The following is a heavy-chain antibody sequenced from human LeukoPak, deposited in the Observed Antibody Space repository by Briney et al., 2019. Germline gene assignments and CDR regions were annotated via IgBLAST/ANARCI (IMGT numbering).Heavy chain of an antibody. V-gene: IGHV1-8*01. Sequence: ASVKVSCKASGYTFTSYDINWVRQATGQGLEWMGWMNPNSGNTGYAQKFQGRVTMTRNTSISTAYMELSSLRSEDTAVYYCASSAGTSHGMDVRGQGTTVTVSS. CDR3: ASSAGTSHGMDV. J-gene: IGHJ6*02. CDR1: GYTFTSYD. D-gene: IGHD6-13*01. CDR2: MNPNSGNT.